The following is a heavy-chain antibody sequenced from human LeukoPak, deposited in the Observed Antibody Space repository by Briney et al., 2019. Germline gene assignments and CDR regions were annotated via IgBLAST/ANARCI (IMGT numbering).Heavy chain of an antibody. CDR1: GYSFTSYW. CDR3: ARHFEIPIGRLGLPENAFDI. V-gene: IGHV5-51*01. Sequence: GESLKISCKGSGYSFTSYWIGWVRQMPGKGLEWMGIIYPGDSDTRYSPSFQGQVTISADKSISTAYLQWSSLKASDTAMYYCARHFEIPIGRLGLPENAFDIWGQGTMVTVSS. J-gene: IGHJ3*02. D-gene: IGHD2-21*02. CDR2: IYPGDSDT.